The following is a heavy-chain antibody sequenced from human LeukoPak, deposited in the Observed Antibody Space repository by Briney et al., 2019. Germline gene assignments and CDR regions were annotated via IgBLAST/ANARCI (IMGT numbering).Heavy chain of an antibody. CDR2: INPSGGST. CDR1: GYTFTSYY. V-gene: IGHV1-46*01. Sequence: ASVKVSCKASGYTFTSYYMHWVRQAPGQVLDWMGIINPSGGSTSYAQKFQGRVTMTRDMSTSTVYMELSSLRSEDTAVYYCARGERCGGDCYYAFDIWGQGTMVTVSS. CDR3: ARGERCGGDCYYAFDI. D-gene: IGHD2-21*02. J-gene: IGHJ3*02.